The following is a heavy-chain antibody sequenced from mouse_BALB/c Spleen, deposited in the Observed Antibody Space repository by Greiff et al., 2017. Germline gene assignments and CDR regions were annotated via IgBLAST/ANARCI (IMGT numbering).Heavy chain of an antibody. CDR1: GFTFTDYY. J-gene: IGHJ3*01. Sequence: VQLKESGGGLVQPGGSLRLSCATSGFTFTDYYMSWVRQPPGKALVWLGLIRNKANGYTTESSASVKGRFTISRDNSQSFLYLQMDTLSAEDSATYDCARDKDDWGQGTLVTVSA. V-gene: IGHV7-3*02. CDR3: ARDKDD. CDR2: IRNKANGYTT.